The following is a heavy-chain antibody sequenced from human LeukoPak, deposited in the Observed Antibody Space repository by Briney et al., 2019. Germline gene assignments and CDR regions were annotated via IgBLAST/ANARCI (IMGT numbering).Heavy chain of an antibody. D-gene: IGHD2-2*01. J-gene: IGHJ4*02. Sequence: PGGSLRLSCAASGFTFSSYAMSWVRQAPGKGLEWISAISGSGGSTYYADSVKGRFTISRDNSKNTLYLQMNSLRAEDTAVYYCAKDLGWVVPAEGVDYWGQGTLVTVSS. V-gene: IGHV3-23*01. CDR2: ISGSGGST. CDR1: GFTFSSYA. CDR3: AKDLGWVVPAEGVDY.